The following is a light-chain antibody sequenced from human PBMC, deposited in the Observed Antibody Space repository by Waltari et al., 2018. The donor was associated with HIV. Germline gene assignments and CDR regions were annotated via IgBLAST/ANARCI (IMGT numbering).Light chain of an antibody. V-gene: IGKV3-15*01. CDR2: GAS. CDR1: QSVSST. Sequence: EIVMTQSPATLSVSPGERATLSCRASQSVSSTLAWYQRNPGQAPRLLSFGASTRATGIPARFSGGGSGTDFTLAISSLQSEDFALYYCQQYNDWPRTFGQGTKVEIK. CDR3: QQYNDWPRT. J-gene: IGKJ1*01.